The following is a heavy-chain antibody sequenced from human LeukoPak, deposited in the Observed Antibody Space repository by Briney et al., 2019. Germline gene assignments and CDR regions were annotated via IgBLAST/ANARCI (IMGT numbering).Heavy chain of an antibody. J-gene: IGHJ5*02. CDR3: AKGSGSGWYGWFAP. D-gene: IGHD6-19*01. V-gene: IGHV3-23*01. CDR2: ITDSGRSS. Sequence: GGSLRLSCAFSGFTFSNYAMSWVRQAPGKGLEWISGITDSGRSSYFADSVRGRFTISRDNSKNTLFLQMSSLRAEDMAVYYCAKGSGSGWYGWFAPWGQGTLVTVSS. CDR1: GFTFSNYA.